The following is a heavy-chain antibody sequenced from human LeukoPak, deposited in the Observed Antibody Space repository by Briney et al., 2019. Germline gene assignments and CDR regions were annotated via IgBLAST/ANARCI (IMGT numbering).Heavy chain of an antibody. CDR2: IYHSGSGST. Sequence: PSETLSLTCTVSGGSISSGGHSWSWIRQPPGKGLEWIGYIYHSGSGSTYYNPSLKSRVTISIDKSKNQFSLKLSSVTAADTAVYYCARTYYDFWSGYQSFDYWGQGTLVTVSS. V-gene: IGHV4-30-2*01. D-gene: IGHD3-3*01. J-gene: IGHJ4*02. CDR3: ARTYYDFWSGYQSFDY. CDR1: GGSISSGGHS.